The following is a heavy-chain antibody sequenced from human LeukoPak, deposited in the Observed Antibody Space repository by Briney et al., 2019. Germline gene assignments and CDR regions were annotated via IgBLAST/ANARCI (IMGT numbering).Heavy chain of an antibody. CDR1: GGSITNYY. Sequence: AETLSLTCTVSGGSITNYYWTWIRQPPGKGLEWIGYIHYSGNTNYYPSLKSRVTISLDTSENQFSLKLTSVTAADTAVYYCARIPDISGWTFDYWGQGTLVTVSS. CDR3: ARIPDISGWTFDY. J-gene: IGHJ4*02. D-gene: IGHD6-25*01. V-gene: IGHV4-59*08. CDR2: IHYSGNT.